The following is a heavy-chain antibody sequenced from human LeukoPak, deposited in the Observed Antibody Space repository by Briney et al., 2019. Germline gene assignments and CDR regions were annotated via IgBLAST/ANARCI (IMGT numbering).Heavy chain of an antibody. CDR2: IKQDGSEK. Sequence: GGSLRLSCAASGFTFSSYSMSWVRQAPGKGLEWVANIKQDGSEKYYVDTVKGRFTISRDNAKNSLYLQMNSLRAEDTAVYYCARDRNTDFWSGYYTNYFDYWGQGTLVTVSS. CDR1: GFTFSSYS. D-gene: IGHD3-3*01. J-gene: IGHJ4*02. CDR3: ARDRNTDFWSGYYTNYFDY. V-gene: IGHV3-7*01.